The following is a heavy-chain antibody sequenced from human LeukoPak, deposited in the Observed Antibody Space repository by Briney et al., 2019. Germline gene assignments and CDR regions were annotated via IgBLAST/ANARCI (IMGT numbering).Heavy chain of an antibody. Sequence: SETLSLTCSVSGVSITSGSYYWGWILQSAGKGLEWIGRVHSSGDIYHNAAFRSRAAVSGDASKNQFSLQLNSVTAADTAVYYCARGASPKDAVFFDYWGQGALITVSS. V-gene: IGHV4-61*02. CDR2: VHSSGDI. D-gene: IGHD3-16*01. J-gene: IGHJ4*02. CDR3: ARGASPKDAVFFDY. CDR1: GVSITSGSYY.